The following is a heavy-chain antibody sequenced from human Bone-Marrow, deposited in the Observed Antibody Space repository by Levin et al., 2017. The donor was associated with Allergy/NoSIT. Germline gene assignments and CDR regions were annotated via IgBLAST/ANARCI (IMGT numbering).Heavy chain of an antibody. V-gene: IGHV5-51*01. CDR1: GYTFTSHW. CDR2: IYPTDSSA. Sequence: KVSCKGSGYTFTSHWIAWLRQMPGKGPELMGIIYPTDSSATYGPSFQGQVTMSVDKSISTAYLQWSSLQASDTAIYYCARGNYDFWSGNYHSFDYWGQGTLLSVSS. J-gene: IGHJ4*02. D-gene: IGHD3-3*01. CDR3: ARGNYDFWSGNYHSFDY.